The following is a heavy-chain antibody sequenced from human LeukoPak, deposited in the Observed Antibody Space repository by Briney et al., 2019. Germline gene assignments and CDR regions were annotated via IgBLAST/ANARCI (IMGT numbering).Heavy chain of an antibody. CDR1: GYTFTSYD. CDR3: ARGGYCSSTSCYRWFDWFDP. V-gene: IGHV1-8*01. CDR2: MNPNSGNT. D-gene: IGHD2-2*02. J-gene: IGHJ5*02. Sequence: ASVKVSCKASGYTFTSYDINWVRQATGQGLEWMGWMNPNSGNTGYAQKFQGRVTMTRNTSISTAYMELSSLRSEDTAVYYCARGGYCSSTSCYRWFDWFDPWGQGTLVTVSS.